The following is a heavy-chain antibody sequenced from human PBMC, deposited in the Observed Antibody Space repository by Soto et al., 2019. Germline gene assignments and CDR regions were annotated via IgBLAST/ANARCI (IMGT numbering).Heavy chain of an antibody. D-gene: IGHD3-10*01. CDR1: GGSIGSYY. Sequence: SETLAHTCTVSGGSIGSYYWSWIRQPPGKGLEWIGYINYSGSTNYNPSLKSRVTISVDTSKNQFSLKLSSVTAADTAVYYCARDSRRITMVRGVIITTLYYYYGMDVWGQGTTVTVSS. J-gene: IGHJ6*02. V-gene: IGHV4-59*01. CDR2: INYSGST. CDR3: ARDSRRITMVRGVIITTLYYYYGMDV.